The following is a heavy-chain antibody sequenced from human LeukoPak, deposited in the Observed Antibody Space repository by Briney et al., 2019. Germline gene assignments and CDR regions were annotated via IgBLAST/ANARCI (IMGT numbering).Heavy chain of an antibody. Sequence: GGSLRLSCAASGFTFSSYSMNWVRQAPGKGLEWVSSISSRSSYIYHADSVKGRFTISRDNAKNSLYLQMTSLRAEDTVVYYCAREAYYYDSSGYVHDAFDIWGQGTVVTVSS. J-gene: IGHJ3*02. CDR2: ISSRSSYI. CDR1: GFTFSSYS. D-gene: IGHD3-22*01. CDR3: AREAYYYDSSGYVHDAFDI. V-gene: IGHV3-21*01.